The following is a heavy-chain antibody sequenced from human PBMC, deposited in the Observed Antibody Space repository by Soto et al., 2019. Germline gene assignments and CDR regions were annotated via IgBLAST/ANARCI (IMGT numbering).Heavy chain of an antibody. CDR1: GFTFSGSA. D-gene: IGHD6-13*01. J-gene: IGHJ5*02. Sequence: PGGSLRLSCAASGFTFSGSAMHWVRQASGKGLEWVGRIRSKANGYATAYAASVKGRFTISRDDSKNTAYLQMNSLKTEDTAVYYCTRRLISSSWYQGWFDPWGQGTLVTVSS. V-gene: IGHV3-73*01. CDR3: TRRLISSSWYQGWFDP. CDR2: IRSKANGYAT.